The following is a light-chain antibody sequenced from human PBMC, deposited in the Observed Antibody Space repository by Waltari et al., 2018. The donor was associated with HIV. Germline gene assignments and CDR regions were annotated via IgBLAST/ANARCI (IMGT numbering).Light chain of an antibody. Sequence: DIQLTQSPSFLSASVGDRVTITCRASQGISSYLAWYQQKPGKAPKLLIYAASTLQSWVPSRFSGSGSGTEFTLTISSLQPEDFATYYCQQLNSYFFGGGTKVEIK. V-gene: IGKV1-9*01. CDR3: QQLNSYF. CDR2: AAS. J-gene: IGKJ4*01. CDR1: QGISSY.